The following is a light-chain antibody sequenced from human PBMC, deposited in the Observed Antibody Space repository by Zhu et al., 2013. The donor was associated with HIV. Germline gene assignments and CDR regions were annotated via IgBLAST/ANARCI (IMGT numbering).Light chain of an antibody. CDR2: LAS. V-gene: IGKV1-5*01. J-gene: IGKJ5*01. Sequence: DIQMTQSPSTLSASVGDRVTMTCRASQSISTWLTWYQQKPGKAPRRLIYLASTLQSGVPSRFSGSGSGTDFTLTISSLQPEDFATYYCQQYDSFPITFGQGARLEIK. CDR3: QQYDSFPIT. CDR1: QSISTW.